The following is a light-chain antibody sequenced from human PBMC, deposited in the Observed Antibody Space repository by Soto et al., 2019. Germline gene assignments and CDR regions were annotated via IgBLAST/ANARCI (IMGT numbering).Light chain of an antibody. Sequence: DIQMTHSPSTLSASVGDRVTITCLASQSISSWLAWYQQKPGKAPKLLIYIVSSLESGIPSRFSGSGSGTEFKLTTGSLQPDDVAPYECQQDNSYATWTFGQGTEVEIK. J-gene: IGKJ1*01. V-gene: IGKV1-5*03. CDR1: QSISSW. CDR3: QQDNSYATWT. CDR2: IVS.